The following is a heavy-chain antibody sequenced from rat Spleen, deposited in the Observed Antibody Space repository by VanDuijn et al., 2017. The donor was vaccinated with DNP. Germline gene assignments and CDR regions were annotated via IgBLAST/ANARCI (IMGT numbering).Heavy chain of an antibody. Sequence: EVQLVESGGGPVQPGRSLKLSCVASGFIFSNYWMTWIRQAPGKGLEWVASITNTGGSTYYPDSVKGRFTISRDNAKSTLYLQMNSLRSEDTATYYCTIYNNYYFDYWGQGVMVTVSS. CDR1: GFIFSNYW. D-gene: IGHD1-10*01. CDR3: TIYNNYYFDY. J-gene: IGHJ2*01. CDR2: ITNTGGST. V-gene: IGHV5-31*01.